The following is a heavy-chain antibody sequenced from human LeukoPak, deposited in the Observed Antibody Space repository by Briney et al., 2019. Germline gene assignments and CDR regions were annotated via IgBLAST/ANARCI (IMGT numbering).Heavy chain of an antibody. V-gene: IGHV4-39*01. Sequence: PSETLSLTCTVSGGSISTSYYYWGWICQPPGKGLEWIGNIHNSESTYYNPSLKSRVTISVDTSKNQFSLKLSSVTAADTAVYYCARQVTFGYAYAYYFDYWGQGSLVTVSS. CDR3: ARQVTFGYAYAYYFDY. CDR1: GGSISTSYYY. D-gene: IGHD5-18*01. J-gene: IGHJ4*02. CDR2: IHNSEST.